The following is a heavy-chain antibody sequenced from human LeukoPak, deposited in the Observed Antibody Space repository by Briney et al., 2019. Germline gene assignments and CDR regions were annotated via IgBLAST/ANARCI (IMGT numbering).Heavy chain of an antibody. CDR3: ASLQEDIVVVPAASQGYYYYMDV. Sequence: SQTLSLTCTVSGGSISSGSYYWSWIRQPAGKGLEWIGRIYTSGSTNYSPSLKSRVTISVDTSKNQFSLKLSSVTAADTAVYYCASLQEDIVVVPAASQGYYYYMDVWGKGTTVTVSS. J-gene: IGHJ6*03. D-gene: IGHD2-2*01. V-gene: IGHV4-61*02. CDR2: IYTSGST. CDR1: GGSISSGSYY.